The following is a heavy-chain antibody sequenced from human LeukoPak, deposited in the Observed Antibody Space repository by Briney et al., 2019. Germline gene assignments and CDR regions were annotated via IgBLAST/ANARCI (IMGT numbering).Heavy chain of an antibody. V-gene: IGHV3-74*01. CDR1: GFTFSSHL. Sequence: GGSLRLSCAASGFTFSSHLMHWVRQAPGKGLVWVSRISSDGTYTNYADSVKGRFTISRDNSKNTLYLQMNSLRAEDTAVYYCARALSPLYYYYGMDVWGQGTTVTVSS. CDR2: ISSDGTYT. CDR3: ARALSPLYYYYGMDV. J-gene: IGHJ6*02.